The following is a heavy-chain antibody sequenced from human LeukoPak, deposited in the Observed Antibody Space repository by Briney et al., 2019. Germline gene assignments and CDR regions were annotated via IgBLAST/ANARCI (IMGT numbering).Heavy chain of an antibody. V-gene: IGHV3-30-3*01. CDR3: ARSSGSYRQYYFDY. CDR1: GFTFSSYA. D-gene: IGHD1-26*01. CDR2: ISYDGSNK. J-gene: IGHJ4*02. Sequence: PGRSPRLSCAASGFTFSSYAMHWVRQAPGKGLEWVAVISYDGSNKYYADSVKGRFTISKDNSKNTLYLQMNSLRAEDTAVYYCARSSGSYRQYYFDYWGQGTLVTVSS.